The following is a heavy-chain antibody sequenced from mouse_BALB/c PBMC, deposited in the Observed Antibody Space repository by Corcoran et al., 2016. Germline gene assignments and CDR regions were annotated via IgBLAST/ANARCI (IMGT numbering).Heavy chain of an antibody. V-gene: IGHV14-3*02. Sequence: EVQLQQSGAEHVKPGASVKLSCTASGFNIKDTYMHWVKQRPEQGLEWIGRIDPANGNTKYDPKFQGKATITADTSSNTAYLRLSSLTSEDTAVYYCARESIYYYAMDYWGQGTSVTVSS. J-gene: IGHJ4*01. CDR2: IDPANGNT. D-gene: IGHD2-10*02. CDR1: GFNIKDTY. CDR3: ARESIYYYAMDY.